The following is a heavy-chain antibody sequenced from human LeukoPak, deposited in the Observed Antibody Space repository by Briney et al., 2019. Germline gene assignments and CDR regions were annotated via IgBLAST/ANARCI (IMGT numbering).Heavy chain of an antibody. Sequence: GASVKVSCKASGGTFSSYAISWVRQAPGQGLEWMGGIIPIFGTANYAQKFQGRVTITADESTSTAYMELSSLRSEDTAVYYCARFGGFRYCSSTSCETDYWGQGTLVTVSS. J-gene: IGHJ4*02. D-gene: IGHD2-2*01. CDR1: GGTFSSYA. V-gene: IGHV1-69*13. CDR3: ARFGGFRYCSSTSCETDY. CDR2: IIPIFGTA.